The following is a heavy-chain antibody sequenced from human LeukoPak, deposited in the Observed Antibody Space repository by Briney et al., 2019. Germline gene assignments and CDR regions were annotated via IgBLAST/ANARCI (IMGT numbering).Heavy chain of an antibody. CDR3: ARDLRWEAAPGPFEY. CDR1: GYTFTSYG. Sequence: GAPVKVSCKASGYTFTSYGISWVRQAPGQGLEWMGWISAYNGNTNHAQMLQGRVTMTTDTSTSTAYMELRSLRSDDTAVYYCARDLRWEAAPGPFEYWGQGTLVTVSS. D-gene: IGHD6-13*01. CDR2: ISAYNGNT. V-gene: IGHV1-18*01. J-gene: IGHJ4*02.